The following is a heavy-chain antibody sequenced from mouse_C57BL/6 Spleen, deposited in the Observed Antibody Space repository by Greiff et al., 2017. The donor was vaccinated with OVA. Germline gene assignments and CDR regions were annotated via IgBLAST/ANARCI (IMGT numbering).Heavy chain of an antibody. CDR2: INPSNGGT. J-gene: IGHJ2*01. CDR1: GYTFTSYW. V-gene: IGHV1-53*01. Sequence: QVQLKQPGTDLVKPGASVKLSCKASGYTFTSYWMHWVKQRPGQGLEWIGNINPSNGGTNYNEKFKSKATLTVDKSSSTAYMQRSSLTSEDSAVYYCARRGYDYDEEAYYFDYWGQGTTLTVSS. D-gene: IGHD2-4*01. CDR3: ARRGYDYDEEAYYFDY.